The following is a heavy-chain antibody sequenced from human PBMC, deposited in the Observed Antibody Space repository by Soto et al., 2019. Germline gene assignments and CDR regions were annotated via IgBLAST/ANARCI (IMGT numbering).Heavy chain of an antibody. V-gene: IGHV3-30-3*01. CDR3: ARGEEVGADYFDY. CDR2: ISYDGNNK. J-gene: IGHJ4*02. CDR1: GFTFSSYA. Sequence: QVQLVESGGGVVQPGRSLRLSCAASGFTFSSYAMHWVRQAPGKGLEWVALISYDGNNKYYADSVKGRFTISRDNSKNTLYLQMNSLRAEDTAVYYCARGEEVGADYFDYWGRGTLVTVSS. D-gene: IGHD2-15*01.